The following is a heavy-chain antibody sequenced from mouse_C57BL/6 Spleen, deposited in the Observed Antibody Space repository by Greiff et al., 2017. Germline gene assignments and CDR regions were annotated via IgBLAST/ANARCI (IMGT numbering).Heavy chain of an antibody. CDR3: ARGGLYYGNYFDY. CDR2: LEPNSGGT. V-gene: IGHV1-72*01. Sequence: QVQLQQPGAELVKPGASVKLSCKASGYTFTSYWMHWVKQRPGRGLEWIGRLEPNSGGTKYNEKFKSKATLTVDKPSSTAYMKLSSLTSEDSAVYYCARGGLYYGNYFDYWGQGTTLTVSS. CDR1: GYTFTSYW. J-gene: IGHJ2*01. D-gene: IGHD2-1*01.